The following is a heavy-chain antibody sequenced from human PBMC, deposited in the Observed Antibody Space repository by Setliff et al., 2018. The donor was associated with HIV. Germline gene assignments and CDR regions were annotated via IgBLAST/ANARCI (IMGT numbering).Heavy chain of an antibody. CDR2: FDPEQSET. D-gene: IGHD3-22*01. J-gene: IGHJ6*03. V-gene: IGHV1-24*01. Sequence: GASVKVSCKVSGYTLTELSVHWVRQAPGNGLEWMGGFDPEQSETVYAQRFQVRVTVTADESTSTAYMQLSSLRSDDTAVYYCARGRNYDSSGYGDYYYYMDVWGKGTTVTVSS. CDR1: GYTLTELS. CDR3: ARGRNYDSSGYGDYYYYMDV.